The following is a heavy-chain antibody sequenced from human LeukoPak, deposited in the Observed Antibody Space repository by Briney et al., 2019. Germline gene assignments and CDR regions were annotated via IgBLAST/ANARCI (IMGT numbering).Heavy chain of an antibody. CDR1: GGSISSSSYY. D-gene: IGHD3-10*01. V-gene: IGHV4-39*07. J-gene: IGHJ6*03. CDR2: IYYSGST. CDR3: AREGSGSYYPRLYYYYMDV. Sequence: PSETLSLTCTVSGGSISSSSYYWGWIRQPPGKGLEWIGSIYYSGSTYYNPSLKSRVTISVDTSKNQFSLKLSSVTAADTAVYYCAREGSGSYYPRLYYYYMDVWGKGTTVTVSS.